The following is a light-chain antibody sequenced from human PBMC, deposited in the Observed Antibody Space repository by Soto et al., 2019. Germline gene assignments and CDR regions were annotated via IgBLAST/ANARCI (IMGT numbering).Light chain of an antibody. J-gene: IGLJ1*01. CDR3: SSYAGSSNV. CDR2: EVN. Sequence: QSVLTQPPSASGSPGQSVALSCTGTSSDVGGYNYVSWYQQHPGKAPKLMIYEVNKRPSGVPDRFSGSKSGNTDSLTVSGLQAEDEADYYCSSYAGSSNVFGTGTKVTVL. V-gene: IGLV2-8*01. CDR1: SSDVGGYNY.